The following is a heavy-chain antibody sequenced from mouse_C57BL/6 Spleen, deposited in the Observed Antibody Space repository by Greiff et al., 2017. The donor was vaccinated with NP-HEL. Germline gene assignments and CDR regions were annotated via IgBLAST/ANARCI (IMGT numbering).Heavy chain of an antibody. J-gene: IGHJ3*01. CDR2: IYPGSGST. D-gene: IGHD2-14*01. CDR1: GYTFTSYW. Sequence: QVQLQQPGAELVKPGASVKMSCKASGYTFTSYWITWVKQRPGQGLEWIGDIYPGSGSTNYNEKFKSKATLTVDISSSTAYMQLSSLTSEYSAVYYCARAGKAYDSWFAYWGQGTLVTVSA. CDR3: ARAGKAYDSWFAY. V-gene: IGHV1-55*01.